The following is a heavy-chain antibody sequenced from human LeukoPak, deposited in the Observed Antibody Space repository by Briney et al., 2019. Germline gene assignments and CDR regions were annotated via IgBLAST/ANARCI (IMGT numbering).Heavy chain of an antibody. Sequence: PGGSLRLSCAASGFTFSISSMNWVRQAPGKGLEWVSHITSSSSAIYYADSVKGRFTISRDNAKNSLYLQMNSLRDGDTAVYYCARGKDYAFDYWGQGALVTVSS. V-gene: IGHV3-48*02. J-gene: IGHJ4*02. CDR1: GFTFSISS. CDR3: ARGKDYAFDY. CDR2: ITSSSSAI. D-gene: IGHD3-16*01.